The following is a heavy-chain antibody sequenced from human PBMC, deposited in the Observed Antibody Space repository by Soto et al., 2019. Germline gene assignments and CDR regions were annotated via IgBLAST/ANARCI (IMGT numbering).Heavy chain of an antibody. J-gene: IGHJ4*02. CDR2: MNPNSGNT. Sequence: ASVKVSCEASGYTFTSYDINWVRQATGQGLEWMGWMNPNSGNTGYAQKFQGRVTMTRNTSISTAYMELSSLRSEDTAVYYCARGRGYSIPFDYWGQGTLVTVSS. CDR1: GYTFTSYD. CDR3: ARGRGYSIPFDY. V-gene: IGHV1-8*01. D-gene: IGHD4-4*01.